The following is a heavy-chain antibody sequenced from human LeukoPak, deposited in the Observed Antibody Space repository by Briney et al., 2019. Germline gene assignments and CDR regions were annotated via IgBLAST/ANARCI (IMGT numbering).Heavy chain of an antibody. Sequence: PGGSLRLSCAASGFTVSSNYMSWVRQAPGKELEWVSVIYSGGSTYYADSVKGRFTISRDNSKNTLYLQMNSLRAEDTAVYYCASSSSWYRLDYWGQGTLVTVSS. J-gene: IGHJ4*02. CDR1: GFTVSSNY. D-gene: IGHD6-13*01. CDR3: ASSSSWYRLDY. CDR2: IYSGGST. V-gene: IGHV3-66*01.